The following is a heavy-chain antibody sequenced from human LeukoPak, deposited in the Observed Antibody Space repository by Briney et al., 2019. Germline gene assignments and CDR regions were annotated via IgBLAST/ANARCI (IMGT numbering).Heavy chain of an antibody. CDR3: ARGYHDFSGYWLSYFDY. J-gene: IGHJ4*02. CDR2: IYTSGST. V-gene: IGHV4-4*07. D-gene: IGHD3-22*01. CDR1: GGSISSYY. Sequence: SETLSLTCTLSGGSISSYYWSWLRQPAGKGLEWIGRIYTSGSTNYNPSLKSRGTISIDTSKNQFSLKLSSVTAADTAVYYWARGYHDFSGYWLSYFDYWGQGTLVTVSS.